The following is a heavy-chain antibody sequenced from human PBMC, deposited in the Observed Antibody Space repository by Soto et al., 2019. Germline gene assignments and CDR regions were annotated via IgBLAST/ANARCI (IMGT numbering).Heavy chain of an antibody. J-gene: IGHJ5*02. CDR3: AGIVATIPYSSGWYGWFDP. CDR1: GGSISSYY. Sequence: SETLSLTCTVSGGSISSYYWSWIRQPPGKGLEWTGYIYYSGSTNYNPSLKSRVTISVDTSKNQFSLKLSSVTAADTAVYYCAGIVATIPYSSGWYGWFDPCGQGTLVTAPQ. CDR2: IYYSGST. D-gene: IGHD6-19*01. V-gene: IGHV4-59*01.